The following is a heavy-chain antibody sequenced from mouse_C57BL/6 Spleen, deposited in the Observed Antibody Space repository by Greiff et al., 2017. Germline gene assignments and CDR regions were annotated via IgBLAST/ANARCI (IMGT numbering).Heavy chain of an antibody. V-gene: IGHV1-52*01. CDR1: GYTFTSYW. CDR2: IDPSDSET. Sequence: VQLQQPGAELVRPGSSVKLSCKASGYTFTSYWMHWVKQRPIQGLEWIGNIDPSDSETHYNQKFKDKGTLTVDKSSSTAYMQLSSLTSEDSAVYYCARGDYGNYLFDYWGQGTTLTVSS. J-gene: IGHJ2*01. CDR3: ARGDYGNYLFDY. D-gene: IGHD2-1*01.